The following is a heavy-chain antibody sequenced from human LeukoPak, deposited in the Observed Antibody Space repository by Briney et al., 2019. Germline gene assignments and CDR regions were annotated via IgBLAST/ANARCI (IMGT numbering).Heavy chain of an antibody. D-gene: IGHD4-17*01. CDR1: GGSISRYY. Sequence: SETLSLTCTVSGGSISRYYWSWIRQPPGKGLEWIGYIYYSGSTNYNPSLKSRVTISVDTSKNQFSLKLSSVTAADTAVYYCARNGYYFDYWGQGTLVTVSS. V-gene: IGHV4-59*01. CDR3: ARNGYYFDY. J-gene: IGHJ4*02. CDR2: IYYSGST.